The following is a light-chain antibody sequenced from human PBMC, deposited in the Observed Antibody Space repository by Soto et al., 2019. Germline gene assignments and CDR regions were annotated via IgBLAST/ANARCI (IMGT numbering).Light chain of an antibody. Sequence: EIVLTQSPGTLSLSPGERATLSCRASQSVSSNYLAWYQQKPGQAPRPLIYGASSRATGITDRFSGSGAGTDFTLPISRLEPEDFAVYYCQKYGSSPWTFGQGTKVEIK. CDR2: GAS. J-gene: IGKJ1*01. CDR1: QSVSSNY. CDR3: QKYGSSPWT. V-gene: IGKV3-20*01.